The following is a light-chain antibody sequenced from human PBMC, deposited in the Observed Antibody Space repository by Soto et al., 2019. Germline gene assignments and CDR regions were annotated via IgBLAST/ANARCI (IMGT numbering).Light chain of an antibody. CDR2: DVS. CDR3: SSYTSSSTLSPYV. Sequence: QSVLTQPASVSGSPGQSITISCTGTSSDVGGYNYVSWYQHHPGKAPKLMIYDVSNRPAGVSNRSSGSKSGNTASLIISGLQAEDEADYCCSSYTSSSTLSPYVLGTGTKVTVL. J-gene: IGLJ1*01. V-gene: IGLV2-14*03. CDR1: SSDVGGYNY.